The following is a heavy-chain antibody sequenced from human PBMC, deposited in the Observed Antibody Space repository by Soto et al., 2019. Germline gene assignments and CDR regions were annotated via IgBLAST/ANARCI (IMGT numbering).Heavy chain of an antibody. V-gene: IGHV3-74*01. D-gene: IGHD2-2*01. Sequence: EVQLVESGGGLVQPGGSLRLSCAATGFTFSTYWMHWVRQGPGKGLVWVSRISTDGSSTTYADSVKGRFTISRDNAKNTLYLQMNSLRAEDTAVYYCARETGSTHSFEYWGQGSLVTVSS. CDR1: GFTFSTYW. CDR3: ARETGSTHSFEY. CDR2: ISTDGSST. J-gene: IGHJ4*02.